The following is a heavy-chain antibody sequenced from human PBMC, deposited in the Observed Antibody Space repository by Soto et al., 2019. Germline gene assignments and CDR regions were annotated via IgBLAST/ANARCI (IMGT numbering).Heavy chain of an antibody. Sequence: SETLSLTCTVSGVTISSYYWSWLRQPPGKGLEWIGYIYYSGSTNYNPSLKSRVTISVDTSKNQFSLKLSSVTAADTAVYYCARRYGDYFDYWGQGTLVTVSS. J-gene: IGHJ4*02. V-gene: IGHV4-59*08. CDR1: GVTISSYY. CDR2: IYYSGST. D-gene: IGHD4-17*01. CDR3: ARRYGDYFDY.